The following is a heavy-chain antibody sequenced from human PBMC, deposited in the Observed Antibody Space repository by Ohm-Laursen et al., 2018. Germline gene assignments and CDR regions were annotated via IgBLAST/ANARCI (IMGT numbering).Heavy chain of an antibody. D-gene: IGHD6-6*01. CDR3: ARDRGMQLIDC. J-gene: IGHJ4*02. Sequence: GSLRLSCAASGFTFSSYAMHWVRQAPGKGLEYVSAISSNGGSTYYANSVKGRFTISRDNSKNTLYLQMGSLRAEDMAVYYCARDRGMQLIDCWGQGTLVTVSS. CDR1: GFTFSSYA. CDR2: ISSNGGST. V-gene: IGHV3-64*01.